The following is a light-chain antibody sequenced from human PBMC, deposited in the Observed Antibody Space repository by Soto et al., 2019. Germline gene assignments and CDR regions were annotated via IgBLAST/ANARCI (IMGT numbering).Light chain of an antibody. CDR3: QQYYGSPYT. CDR1: QSVLSSSNNKDY. J-gene: IGKJ2*01. Sequence: DIVMTQSPDSLAVSLGERATINCKSSQSVLSSSNNKDYLAWYQQKPGQPPKLLIYWASTRESGVPDRFSGSGSGTDFTLTISSLQVEDVAVYYCQQYYGSPYTFGQGTKLEIK. V-gene: IGKV4-1*01. CDR2: WAS.